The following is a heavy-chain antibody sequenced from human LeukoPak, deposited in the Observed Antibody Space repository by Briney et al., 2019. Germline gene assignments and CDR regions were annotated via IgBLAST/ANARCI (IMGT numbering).Heavy chain of an antibody. D-gene: IGHD2-15*01. CDR2: SRNKANGYTT. V-gene: IGHV3-72*01. Sequence: PGGSLRLSCAVSGFTFSDHYMDWVRQAPGKGLEWVGRSRNKANGYTTEYAASVKGRFTISRDDSQNSLYLQMNSLKTEDTAVYYCACGYCRAGSSYVDYWGQGTLVIVSS. CDR1: GFTFSDHY. CDR3: ACGYCRAGSSYVDY. J-gene: IGHJ4*02.